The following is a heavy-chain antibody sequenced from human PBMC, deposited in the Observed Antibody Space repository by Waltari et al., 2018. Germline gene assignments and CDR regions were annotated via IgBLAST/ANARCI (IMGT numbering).Heavy chain of an antibody. CDR3: ARDQVAAY. J-gene: IGHJ4*02. Sequence: EVQLVESGGGLVKPGGSLRLSCAASGFTFSSYSMNWVRQAPGKGLEWVSSISISSSYIYYADSVKGRFTISRDNSKNTLYLQMNSLRAEDTAVYYCARDQVAAYWGQGTLVTVSS. D-gene: IGHD6-25*01. CDR2: ISISSSYI. V-gene: IGHV3-21*01. CDR1: GFTFSSYS.